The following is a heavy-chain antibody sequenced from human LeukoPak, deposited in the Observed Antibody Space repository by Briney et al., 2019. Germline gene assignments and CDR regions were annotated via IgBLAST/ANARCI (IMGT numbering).Heavy chain of an antibody. D-gene: IGHD6-13*01. J-gene: IGHJ6*04. CDR2: ISAYSGNT. Sequence: ASVKVSCKASGYTFTSYGISWVRQAPGQGLEWMGWISAYSGNTNYAQKLQGRVTMTTDTSTSTAYMELRSLRSDDTAVYYCARSSSSRYYYYYGMDVWGKGTTVTVSS. CDR3: ARSSSSRYYYYYGMDV. CDR1: GYTFTSYG. V-gene: IGHV1-18*04.